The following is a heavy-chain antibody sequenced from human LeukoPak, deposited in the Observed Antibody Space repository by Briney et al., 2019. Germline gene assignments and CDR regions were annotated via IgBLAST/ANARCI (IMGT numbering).Heavy chain of an antibody. V-gene: IGHV7-4-1*02. Sequence: RASVKVSCMASGYTFTSYAMNWVRQAPGQGLEWMGWINTNTGNPTYAQGFTGRFVFSLDTSVSTAYLQISSLKAEDTAVYYCAREGGYSSSWENAFDIWGQGTMVTVSS. D-gene: IGHD6-13*01. CDR2: INTNTGNP. J-gene: IGHJ3*02. CDR3: AREGGYSSSWENAFDI. CDR1: GYTFTSYA.